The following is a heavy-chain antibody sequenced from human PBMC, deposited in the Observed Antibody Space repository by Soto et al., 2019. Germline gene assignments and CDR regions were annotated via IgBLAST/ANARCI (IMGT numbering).Heavy chain of an antibody. D-gene: IGHD1-26*01. CDR2: IYYSGST. J-gene: IGHJ4*02. CDR1: GGSINSNTYY. Sequence: PSETLSLTCTVSGGSINSNTYYWGWIRQPPGKGLEWIGSIYYSGSTYYNPSLKSRVTISVDTSKNQFSLRLSSVTAADTAVYFCERGVVGATAPDYWGQGTLVTVSS. CDR3: ERGVVGATAPDY. V-gene: IGHV4-39*01.